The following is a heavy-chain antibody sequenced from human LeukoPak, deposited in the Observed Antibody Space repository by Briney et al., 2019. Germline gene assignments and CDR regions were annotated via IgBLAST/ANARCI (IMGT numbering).Heavy chain of an antibody. V-gene: IGHV4-39*01. CDR2: IYDSGST. CDR1: GGSIRRSYYY. Sequence: PSETLSLTCTVSGGSIRRSYYYWGWIRQPPGKGLEWIGSIYDSGSTYYNPSLKSRVTISVDTSKNQFSLKLSSVTAADTAVYYCARGRAVASDYWGQGTLVTVSS. J-gene: IGHJ4*02. D-gene: IGHD6-19*01. CDR3: ARGRAVASDY.